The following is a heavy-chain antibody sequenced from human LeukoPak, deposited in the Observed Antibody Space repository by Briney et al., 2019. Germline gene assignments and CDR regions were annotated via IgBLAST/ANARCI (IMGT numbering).Heavy chain of an antibody. Sequence: ASVKVSCKASGYTFTSYDFNWVGQAPGPGIEWVGWMNPNSGNTGYAQKFQGRVTMTRNTSISKAYMELRSLRSEDTAVYYCARDGIYCSGGSCTNWFDPWGQGTLVTVSS. V-gene: IGHV1-8*01. CDR3: ARDGIYCSGGSCTNWFDP. D-gene: IGHD2-15*01. J-gene: IGHJ5*02. CDR2: MNPNSGNT. CDR1: GYTFTSYD.